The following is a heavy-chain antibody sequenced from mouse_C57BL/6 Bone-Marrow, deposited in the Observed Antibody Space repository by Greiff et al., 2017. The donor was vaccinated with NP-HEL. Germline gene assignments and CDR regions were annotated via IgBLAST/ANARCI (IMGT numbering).Heavy chain of an antibody. CDR1: GYTFTSYW. CDR3: ARCLGYAMDY. CDR2: IDPSDSET. J-gene: IGHJ4*01. V-gene: IGHV1-52*01. Sequence: QVQLQQPRAELVRPGSSVKLSCKASGYTFTSYWMHWVKQRPIQGLEWIGNIDPSDSETHYNQKFKDKATLTVDKSSSTAYMQLSSLTSEDSAVYYCARCLGYAMDYWGQGTSVTVSS. D-gene: IGHD4-1*01.